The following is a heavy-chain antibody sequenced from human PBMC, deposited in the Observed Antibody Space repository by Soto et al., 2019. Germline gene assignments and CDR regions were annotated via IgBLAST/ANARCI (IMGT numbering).Heavy chain of an antibody. CDR2: INSDETTT. CDR1: GFTFTTDW. J-gene: IGHJ4*02. V-gene: IGHV3-74*01. Sequence: EVQLVESGGGLVQPGGSLILSCAASGFTFTTDWRHWAREAPGQELVWVSHINSDETTTNYADSVKGRFTISRDNTKNTLYLQMTSLRAEDTAVYYCARGGDGNYFNHFDYWGQGTLITVSS. CDR3: ARGGDGNYFNHFDY. D-gene: IGHD1-26*01.